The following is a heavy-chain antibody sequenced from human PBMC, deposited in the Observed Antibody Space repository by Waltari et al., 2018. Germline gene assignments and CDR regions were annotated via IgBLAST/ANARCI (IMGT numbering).Heavy chain of an antibody. V-gene: IGHV3-23*01. CDR1: GFAFTSHA. Sequence: EVQLLESGGNLVQPGGSLGLSCVASGFAFTSHAMTWVRQAPGKGLEWVSLNSNKGATTYYADSVKGRFTVSRDKSKNTLYLQMNSLRADDTAVYYCARMRDDYWGQGALVTVSS. J-gene: IGHJ4*02. CDR2: NSNKGATT. CDR3: ARMRDDY.